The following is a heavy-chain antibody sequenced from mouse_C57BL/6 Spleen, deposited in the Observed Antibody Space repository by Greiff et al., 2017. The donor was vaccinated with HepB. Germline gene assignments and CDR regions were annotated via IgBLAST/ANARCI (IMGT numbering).Heavy chain of an antibody. D-gene: IGHD2-4*01. Sequence: QVQLKQPGAELVKPGASVKLSCKASGYTFTSYWMQWVKQRPGQGLEWIGEIDPSDSYTNYNQKFKGKATLTVDTSSSTAYMQLSSLTSEDSAVYYCARSITEGNYFDYWGQGTTLTVSS. CDR3: ARSITEGNYFDY. V-gene: IGHV1-50*01. CDR1: GYTFTSYW. CDR2: IDPSDSYT. J-gene: IGHJ2*01.